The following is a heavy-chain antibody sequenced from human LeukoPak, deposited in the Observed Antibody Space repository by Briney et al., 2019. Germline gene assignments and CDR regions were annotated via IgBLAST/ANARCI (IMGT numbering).Heavy chain of an antibody. J-gene: IGHJ4*02. CDR1: GFTFSTYA. D-gene: IGHD1-26*01. V-gene: IGHV3-23*01. CDR2: ISGSGGVT. Sequence: PGGSLRLFCSASGFTFSTYAMSWVRQAPGKGLEWVSTISGSGGVTYYPDPVRGRFTISRDNSKNTLHLQMDHLRAEGTAIYYCAKWPEGATPKFHYWGQGTLVTVSS. CDR3: AKWPEGATPKFHY.